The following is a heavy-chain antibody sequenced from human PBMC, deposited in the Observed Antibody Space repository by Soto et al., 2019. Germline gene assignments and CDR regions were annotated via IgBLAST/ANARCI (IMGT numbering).Heavy chain of an antibody. CDR1: DASVSGYY. CDR2: IYYSGST. V-gene: IGHV4-59*06. D-gene: IGHD3-3*01. Sequence: PSETPSLTCTFSDASVSGYYWSWFRQPPGKGLEWIGYIYYSGSTYYNPSLKSRVTISVDTSKNQFSLKLSSVTAADTAVYYCARVSFGHLEWLSYFDYWGQGTLVTVSS. CDR3: ARVSFGHLEWLSYFDY. J-gene: IGHJ4*02.